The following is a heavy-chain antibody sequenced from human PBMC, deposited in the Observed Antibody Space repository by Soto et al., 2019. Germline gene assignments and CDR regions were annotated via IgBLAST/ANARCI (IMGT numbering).Heavy chain of an antibody. J-gene: IGHJ4*02. CDR3: AREASSSSWYRGGYFEY. CDR2: IYYSGST. D-gene: IGHD6-13*01. Sequence: PSETPSLTCTVSGGSIISGDYYWSSIRQPPGKGLEWIWYIYYSGSTYYNPSLKSRVTISVDTSKNQFSLKLSSVTAAGTAVYYCAREASSSSWYRGGYFEYWGQGTLVTVSS. V-gene: IGHV4-30-4*02. CDR1: GGSIISGDYY.